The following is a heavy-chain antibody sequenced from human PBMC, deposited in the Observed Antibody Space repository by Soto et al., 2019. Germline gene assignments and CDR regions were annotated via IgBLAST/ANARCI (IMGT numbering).Heavy chain of an antibody. V-gene: IGHV3-33*01. Sequence: GGSLRLSFAASGFTFSSYGMHWVRQAPGKGLEWVAVIWYDGSNKYYADSVKGRFTISRDNSKNTLYLQMNSLRAEDTAVYYCARGSSGWPADAFDIWGQGTMVTVSS. CDR2: IWYDGSNK. D-gene: IGHD6-19*01. CDR1: GFTFSSYG. J-gene: IGHJ3*02. CDR3: ARGSSGWPADAFDI.